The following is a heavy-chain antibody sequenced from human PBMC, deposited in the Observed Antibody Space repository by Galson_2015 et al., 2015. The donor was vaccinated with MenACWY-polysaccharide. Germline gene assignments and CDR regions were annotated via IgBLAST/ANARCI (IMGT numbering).Heavy chain of an antibody. D-gene: IGHD2-2*01. J-gene: IGHJ6*02. Sequence: SLRLSCAASGFTFSSYAMHWVRQAPGKRLEWVAVISYDGSNKYYADSVKGRFTISRDNSKNTLYLQMNSLRAEDTALYYCARDYCSRTSCYGMDVWGQGTTVTVSS. CDR1: GFTFSSYA. V-gene: IGHV3-30-3*01. CDR2: ISYDGSNK. CDR3: ARDYCSRTSCYGMDV.